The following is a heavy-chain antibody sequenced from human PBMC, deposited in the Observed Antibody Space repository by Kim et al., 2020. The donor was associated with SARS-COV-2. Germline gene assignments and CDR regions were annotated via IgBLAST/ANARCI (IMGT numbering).Heavy chain of an antibody. CDR1: GGSFSGFY. J-gene: IGHJ4*02. D-gene: IGHD5-18*01. Sequence: SETLSLTCAVYGGSFSGFYWSWIRQSPGKGLEWIGEIYFGGAISYNPSLESRVTISVDIFKSQVSLKLNSVTAADTAIYYCARDGYTYGGFDYWGQGTLV. CDR2: IYFGGAI. V-gene: IGHV4-34*01. CDR3: ARDGYTYGGFDY.